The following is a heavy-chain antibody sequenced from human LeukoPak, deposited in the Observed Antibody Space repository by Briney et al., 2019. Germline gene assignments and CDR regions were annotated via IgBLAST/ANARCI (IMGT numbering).Heavy chain of an antibody. V-gene: IGHV4-59*01. CDR2: IYYSGST. J-gene: IGHJ5*02. Sequence: SETLSLTCTVSGGSISSYYWSWIRQPPGKGLEWIGYIYYSGSTNYNPSLKGRVTISVDTSKNQFSLKLSSVTAADTAVYYCARDLYGSGCTWGQGTLVTVSS. D-gene: IGHD3-10*01. CDR1: GGSISSYY. CDR3: ARDLYGSGCT.